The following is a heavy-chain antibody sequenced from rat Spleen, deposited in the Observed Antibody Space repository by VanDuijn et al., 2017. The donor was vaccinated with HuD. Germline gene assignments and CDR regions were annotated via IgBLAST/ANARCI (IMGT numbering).Heavy chain of an antibody. CDR2: ITNTGAST. D-gene: IGHD1-11*01. CDR1: GFTFSDYY. CDR3: ARQEDYGGYSRDYFDY. J-gene: IGHJ2*01. V-gene: IGHV5-25*01. Sequence: EVKLVESGGGLVQPGRSLKLSCAASGFTFSDYYMAWVRQAPTKGLEWVASITNTGASTYYPDSVRGRFSISRDNAKSTLYLQMISLRSEDTATYYCARQEDYGGYSRDYFDYWGQGVMVTVSS.